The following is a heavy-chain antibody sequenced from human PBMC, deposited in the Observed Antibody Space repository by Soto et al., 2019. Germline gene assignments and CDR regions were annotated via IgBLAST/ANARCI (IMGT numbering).Heavy chain of an antibody. CDR2: IWYDGSNK. D-gene: IGHD4-17*01. CDR3: ARGSDGDYFDY. Sequence: QVQPVESGGGVVQTGRSLRLSCAASGFTFSSYGMHWVRQAPGKGLEWVAVIWYDGSNKYYADSVKGRFTISRDNSKNTLYLQMNSLRAEDTAVYYCARGSDGDYFDYWGQGTLVTVSS. CDR1: GFTFSSYG. V-gene: IGHV3-33*01. J-gene: IGHJ4*02.